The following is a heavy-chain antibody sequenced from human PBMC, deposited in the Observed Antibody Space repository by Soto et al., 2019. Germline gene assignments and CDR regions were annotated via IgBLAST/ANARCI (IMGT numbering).Heavy chain of an antibody. CDR2: IYRTGST. Sequence: SETLSLTCAFSGGSFTSNNWWTWVRQPPGQGLEWIGEIYRTGSTNYNPSLKSRVTISLDKSENQFSLKVTSLTAADTAVYYCASRDPGTSVDYWGQGTLVTVSS. V-gene: IGHV4-4*02. CDR3: ASRDPGTSVDY. J-gene: IGHJ4*02. D-gene: IGHD1-7*01. CDR1: GGSFTSNNW.